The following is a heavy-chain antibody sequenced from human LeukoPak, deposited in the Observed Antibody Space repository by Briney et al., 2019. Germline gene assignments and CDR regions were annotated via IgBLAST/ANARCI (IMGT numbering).Heavy chain of an antibody. CDR2: ISGSGGST. D-gene: IGHD6-19*01. CDR1: GFTFSSYA. CDR3: ARDIAVAGSFEPFDY. J-gene: IGHJ4*02. V-gene: IGHV3-23*01. Sequence: PGGSLRLSCAASGFTFSSYAMSWVRQAPGKGLEWVSAISGSGGSTYYADSVKGRFTISRDNSKNTLYLQMSSLRAEDTAVYYCARDIAVAGSFEPFDYWGQGTLVTVSS.